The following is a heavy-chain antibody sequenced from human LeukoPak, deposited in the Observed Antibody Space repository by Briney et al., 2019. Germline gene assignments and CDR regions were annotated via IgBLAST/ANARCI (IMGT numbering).Heavy chain of an antibody. CDR1: GFTFSSYE. V-gene: IGHV3-48*03. D-gene: IGHD6-13*01. J-gene: IGHJ6*02. Sequence: GGSLRLSCAASGFTFSSYEMNWVRQAPGKGLEWVSYISSSGSTIYYAYSVKGRFTISRENAKNSLYMQMNSLRAEDTAVYYCARAQAAAGTSYYGMDVWGQGTTVTVSS. CDR3: ARAQAAAGTSYYGMDV. CDR2: ISSSGSTI.